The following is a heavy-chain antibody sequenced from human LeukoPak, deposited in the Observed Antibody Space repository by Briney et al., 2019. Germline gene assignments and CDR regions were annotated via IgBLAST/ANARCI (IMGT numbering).Heavy chain of an antibody. Sequence: GGSLRLSCAASGFTLSTYPMSWVRQAPGKGLEWVSGMSGSGGSTYYADFVKGRFTISRDNSKNTLYLQMNSLRAEDTAVYYCAKDYLGYYRPFDYWGQGILVTVSS. CDR2: MSGSGGST. V-gene: IGHV3-23*01. J-gene: IGHJ4*02. CDR1: GFTLSTYP. D-gene: IGHD3-3*01. CDR3: AKDYLGYYRPFDY.